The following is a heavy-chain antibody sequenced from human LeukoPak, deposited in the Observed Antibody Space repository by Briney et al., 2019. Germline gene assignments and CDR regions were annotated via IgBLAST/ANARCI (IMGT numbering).Heavy chain of an antibody. CDR2: INPNSGGT. J-gene: IGHJ4*02. D-gene: IGHD5-24*01. Sequence: GASVTVSCKASGYTFTGYYMHWVRQAPGQGLEWMGRINPNSGGTNYAQKFQGRVTMTRDTSISTAYLELSRLRSDDTAVYYCARDLGDGYNGFDYWGQGTLVTVSS. V-gene: IGHV1-2*06. CDR1: GYTFTGYY. CDR3: ARDLGDGYNGFDY.